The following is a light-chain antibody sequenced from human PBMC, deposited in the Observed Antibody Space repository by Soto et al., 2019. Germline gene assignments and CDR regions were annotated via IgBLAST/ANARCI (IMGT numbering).Light chain of an antibody. CDR1: QSISSW. CDR3: QQYNSYSPWT. J-gene: IGKJ1*01. CDR2: KAS. V-gene: IGKV1-5*03. Sequence: DIQMTQSPSPLSASVGDRVTITCRASQSISSWLAWYQQKPGKAPKLLIYKASSLESGVPSRFSGSGSGTEFTLTISCLQPDDFATYYCQQYNSYSPWTVGQGTKVEIK.